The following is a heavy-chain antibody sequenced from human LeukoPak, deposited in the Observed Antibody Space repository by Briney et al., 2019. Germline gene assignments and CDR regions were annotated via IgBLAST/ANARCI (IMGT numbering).Heavy chain of an antibody. D-gene: IGHD3-9*01. CDR1: GFTFLSYS. Sequence: PGGSLRLSCAASGFTFLSYSMNWVRQAPGKGLEWVSGINSNGGSTGYADSVKGRFTISRDNAKNSLYLQMNSLRAEDTALYYCARTFYDISTGYYPTGYMDVWGKGTTVTVSS. V-gene: IGHV3-20*04. CDR2: INSNGGST. CDR3: ARTFYDISTGYYPTGYMDV. J-gene: IGHJ6*03.